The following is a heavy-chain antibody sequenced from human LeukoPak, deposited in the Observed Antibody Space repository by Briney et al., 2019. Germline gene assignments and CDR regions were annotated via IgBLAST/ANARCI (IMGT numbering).Heavy chain of an antibody. D-gene: IGHD4-17*01. J-gene: IGHJ5*02. CDR1: GYTFTGYY. Sequence: ASVKVSCKASGYTFTGYYTHWVRQAPGQGLEWMGRINPNSGGTNYAQKFQGRVTMTRDTSISTAYMELSRLRSDDTAVYYCARDLFDYGDNNWFDPWGQGTLVTVSS. V-gene: IGHV1-2*06. CDR3: ARDLFDYGDNNWFDP. CDR2: INPNSGGT.